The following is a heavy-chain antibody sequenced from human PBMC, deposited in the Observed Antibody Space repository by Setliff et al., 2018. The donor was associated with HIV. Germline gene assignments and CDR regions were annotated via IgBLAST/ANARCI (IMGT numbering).Heavy chain of an antibody. V-gene: IGHV4-39*01. D-gene: IGHD3-3*01. J-gene: IGHJ5*02. CDR2: VSYSGST. CDR1: GASISSSSYY. CDR3: ARRRSGPQGWLLSNWFDA. Sequence: SETLSLTCSASGASISSSSYYWGWVRQPPGKGLEWIGSVSYSGSTYYNPSLKSRVAMSVDTSKNQFSLQLNSVTAADTAVYYCARRRSGPQGWLLSNWFDAWGQGTLVTVSS.